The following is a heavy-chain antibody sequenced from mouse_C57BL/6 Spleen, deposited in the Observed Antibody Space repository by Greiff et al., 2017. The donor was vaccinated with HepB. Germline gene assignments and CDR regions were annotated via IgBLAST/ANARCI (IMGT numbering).Heavy chain of an antibody. Sequence: QVQLQQSGAELVRPGASVTLSCKASGYTFTDYEMHWVKQTPVHGLEWIGAIDPETGGTAYNQKFKGKAILTADKSSSTAYMELRSLTSEDSAVYYCTRDSNFYYFDYWGQGTTLTVSS. V-gene: IGHV1-15*01. CDR3: TRDSNFYYFDY. CDR1: GYTFTDYE. D-gene: IGHD2-5*01. J-gene: IGHJ2*01. CDR2: IDPETGGT.